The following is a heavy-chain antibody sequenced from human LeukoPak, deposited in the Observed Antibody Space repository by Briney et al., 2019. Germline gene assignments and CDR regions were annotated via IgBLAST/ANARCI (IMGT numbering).Heavy chain of an antibody. J-gene: IGHJ4*02. Sequence: PGGSLRLSCAASGFTFSSYAMSWVRQAPGKGLEWVSGINWNGGSTGYADSVKGRFTISRDNAKNSLYLQMNSLRAEDTALYYCARSSVYGGNHDYWGQGTLVTVSS. V-gene: IGHV3-20*04. CDR1: GFTFSSYA. D-gene: IGHD4-23*01. CDR3: ARSSVYGGNHDY. CDR2: INWNGGST.